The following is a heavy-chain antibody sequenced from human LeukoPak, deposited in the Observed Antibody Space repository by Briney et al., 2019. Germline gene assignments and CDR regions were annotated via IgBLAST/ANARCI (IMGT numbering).Heavy chain of an antibody. CDR1: GGTFSSYA. Sequence: SVKVSCKAPGGTFSSYAISWVRQAPGQGLEWMGRIIPILGIANYAQKFQGRVTITADKSTSTAYMELSSLRSEDTAVYYCARAGVHPSWFDPWGQGTLVTVSS. D-gene: IGHD1-1*01. CDR2: IIPILGIA. V-gene: IGHV1-69*04. J-gene: IGHJ5*02. CDR3: ARAGVHPSWFDP.